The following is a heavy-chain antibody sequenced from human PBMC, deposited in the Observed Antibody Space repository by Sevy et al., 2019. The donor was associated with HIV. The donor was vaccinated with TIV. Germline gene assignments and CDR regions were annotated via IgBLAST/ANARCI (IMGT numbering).Heavy chain of an antibody. CDR3: ARLTTKPTSDLYGMDV. V-gene: IGHV1-2*02. Sequence: ASVKVSCKASGYIFTDYYIHWVRQAPGQGLEWMAWINSDSGVTNYAQRFQGEVTVTRDTSLNTAYLDLSRLKSNDTAIYFCARLTTKPTSDLYGMDVWGQGTTVIVSS. CDR1: GYIFTDYY. D-gene: IGHD4-17*01. CDR2: INSDSGVT. J-gene: IGHJ6*02.